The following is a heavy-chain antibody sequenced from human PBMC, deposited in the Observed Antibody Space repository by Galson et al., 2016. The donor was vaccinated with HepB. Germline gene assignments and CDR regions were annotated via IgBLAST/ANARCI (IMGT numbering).Heavy chain of an antibody. D-gene: IGHD2-21*02. J-gene: IGHJ4*02. CDR1: GFSVSNNY. CDR3: ARGGASDASGY. V-gene: IGHV3-53*01. Sequence: SLRLSCAASGFSVSNNYMTWVRQAPGKGLEWVPLIYSGGGTSFADSVKGRFTISRDNSKNTLYLQMNSLRAEDTAVYYCARGGASDASGYWGQGTLVTVSS. CDR2: IYSGGGT.